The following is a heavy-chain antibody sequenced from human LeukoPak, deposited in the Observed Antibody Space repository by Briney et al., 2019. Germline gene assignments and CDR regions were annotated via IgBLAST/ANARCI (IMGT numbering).Heavy chain of an antibody. CDR2: INTNTGNP. CDR3: ASAGPNFDY. Sequence: LEWMGWINTNTGNPTYAQGFTGRFVFSLDTSVSTAYLQISSLKAEDTAVYYCASAGPNFDYWGQGTLVTVSS. J-gene: IGHJ4*02. V-gene: IGHV7-4-1*02.